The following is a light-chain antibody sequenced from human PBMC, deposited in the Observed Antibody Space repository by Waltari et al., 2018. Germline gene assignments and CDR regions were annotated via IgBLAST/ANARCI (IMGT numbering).Light chain of an antibody. Sequence: SYELTQPHAVSVSPGQTARIPCGGGNIGSKSVQWFQQKPPQAPMMVIYGDTERPSGNRERVPGSSSGNAATLTISGVEAGYESDYYCQVWDSGSDHWVFGGGTRLTVL. J-gene: IGLJ3*02. CDR1: NIGSKS. CDR2: GDT. CDR3: QVWDSGSDHWV. V-gene: IGLV3-21*01.